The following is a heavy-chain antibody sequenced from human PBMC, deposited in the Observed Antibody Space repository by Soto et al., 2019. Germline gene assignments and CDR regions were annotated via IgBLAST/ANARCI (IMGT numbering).Heavy chain of an antibody. J-gene: IGHJ6*02. D-gene: IGHD3-9*01. V-gene: IGHV3-30*18. CDR1: GFTFSSYG. Sequence: GGSLRLSCAASGFTFSSYGMHWVRQAPGKGLEWVAVISYDGSNKYYADSVKGRFTISRDNSKNTLYLQMNSLRAEDTAVYYCAKGPPLLRYFDWLERHYYGMDVWGQGTTVTVSS. CDR3: AKGPPLLRYFDWLERHYYGMDV. CDR2: ISYDGSNK.